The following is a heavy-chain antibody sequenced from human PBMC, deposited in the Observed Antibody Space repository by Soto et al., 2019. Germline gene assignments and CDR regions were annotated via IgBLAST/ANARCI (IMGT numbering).Heavy chain of an antibody. CDR1: GGSISSYY. J-gene: IGHJ4*02. Sequence: SETLSLTCTVSGGSISSYYWSWIRQPPGKGLEWIGYIYYSGSTNYNPSLKSRVTISVDTSKNQFSLKLSSVTATDTAVYYCARDFGSGNDYWGQGTLVTVS. D-gene: IGHD3-10*01. CDR3: ARDFGSGNDY. CDR2: IYYSGST. V-gene: IGHV4-59*01.